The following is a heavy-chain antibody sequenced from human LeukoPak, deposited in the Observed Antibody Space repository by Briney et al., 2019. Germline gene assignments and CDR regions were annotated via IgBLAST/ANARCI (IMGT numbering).Heavy chain of an antibody. CDR2: ISYDGSNK. CDR3: ARDPYSSSWYRGEGAFDI. Sequence: GGSLRLSCAASGFTFSSHAMHWVRQAPGKGLEWVAVISYDGSNKYYADSVKGRFTISRDNSKNTLYLQMNSLRAEDTAVYYCARDPYSSSWYRGEGAFDIWGQGTMVTVSS. D-gene: IGHD6-13*01. V-gene: IGHV3-30-3*01. J-gene: IGHJ3*02. CDR1: GFTFSSHA.